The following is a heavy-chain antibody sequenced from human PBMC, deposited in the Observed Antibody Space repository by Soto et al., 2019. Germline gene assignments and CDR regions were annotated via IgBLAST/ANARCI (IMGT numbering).Heavy chain of an antibody. J-gene: IGHJ4*02. CDR3: ASIAAPGTTHFDF. V-gene: IGHV4-39*01. D-gene: IGHD6-13*01. CDR1: GGSLGSSGYY. Sequence: SETLSLTCTVSGGSLGSSGYYWGWIRQSPGKGLEWIGNIYYSGNTFYNPSLKSRVTISVDTSKNQIYLHLSAVTAADTAIFYCASIAAPGTTHFDFWGQGTLVTVSA. CDR2: IYYSGNT.